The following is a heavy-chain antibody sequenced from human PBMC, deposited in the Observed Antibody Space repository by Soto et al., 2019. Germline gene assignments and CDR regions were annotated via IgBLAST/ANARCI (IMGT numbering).Heavy chain of an antibody. Sequence: ASVKVSCKASGYTFTSYAMHWVRQAPRQRLEWMGWINAGNGNTKYSQKFQGRVTMTRNTSISTAYMELSSLRSEDTAVYYCARRGYSSSWYYYYYYGMDVWGQGTTVTVSS. CDR3: ARRGYSSSWYYYYYYGMDV. J-gene: IGHJ6*02. D-gene: IGHD6-13*01. CDR2: INAGNGNT. CDR1: GYTFTSYA. V-gene: IGHV1-3*01.